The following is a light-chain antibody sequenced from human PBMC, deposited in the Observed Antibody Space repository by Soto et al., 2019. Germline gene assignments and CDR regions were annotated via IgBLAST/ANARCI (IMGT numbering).Light chain of an antibody. V-gene: IGKV3-11*01. Sequence: EIVVTQSPAILSVTRGERATLSCRASQSVSSYLAWYQQKPGQAPRLLIYDASNRATGIPARFSGSGSGTEFTLTISSLQPDDFATYYCQHHNSYSGAFGQGTKVDIK. CDR2: DAS. CDR3: QHHNSYSGA. CDR1: QSVSSY. J-gene: IGKJ1*01.